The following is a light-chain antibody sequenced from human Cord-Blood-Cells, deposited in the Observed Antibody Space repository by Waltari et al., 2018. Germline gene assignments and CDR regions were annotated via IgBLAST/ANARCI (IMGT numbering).Light chain of an antibody. Sequence: QSALTQPASVSGSPGPSITISCTGTSSDAGSYNPVSWYQQHPGKAPKLMIYEVSKRPSGVSNRFSGSKSGNTASLTISGLQAEDEADYYCCSYAGSSTHVVFGGGTKLTVL. CDR1: SSDAGSYNP. V-gene: IGLV2-23*02. CDR2: EVS. CDR3: CSYAGSSTHVV. J-gene: IGLJ2*01.